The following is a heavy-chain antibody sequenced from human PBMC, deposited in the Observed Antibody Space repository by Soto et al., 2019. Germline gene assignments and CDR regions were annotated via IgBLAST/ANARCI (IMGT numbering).Heavy chain of an antibody. CDR1: GFPFSSHW. CDR3: ATLNGYDY. V-gene: IGHV3-74*01. CDR2: IDNTGSSA. Sequence: EVRLVESGGGLVQPGGSLRLSCAASGFPFSSHWLQWVRQVPGRGLVWVPRIDNTGSSAIYADSVRGRFTVSRDNAKDTLYLHMNSLRAEDTAVYYCATLNGYDYWGQGTLVTVSS. J-gene: IGHJ4*02. D-gene: IGHD5-12*01.